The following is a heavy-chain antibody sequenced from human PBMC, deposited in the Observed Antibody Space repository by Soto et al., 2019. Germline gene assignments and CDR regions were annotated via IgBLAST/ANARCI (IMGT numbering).Heavy chain of an antibody. J-gene: IGHJ6*02. D-gene: IGHD2-15*01. V-gene: IGHV1-18*01. CDR2: ISTYNGDT. CDR3: ARARAAPYYYYGMDV. CDR1: GYTFSTSG. Sequence: QVQLVQSGAEVRKPGASVKVSCKASGYTFSTSGMSWLRQAPGQGLEWMGWISTYNGDTNDAPKFQDRVTMTSDTSTSTVYMELRSLRSDDTAVYYCARARAAPYYYYGMDVWGQGTRVTVSS.